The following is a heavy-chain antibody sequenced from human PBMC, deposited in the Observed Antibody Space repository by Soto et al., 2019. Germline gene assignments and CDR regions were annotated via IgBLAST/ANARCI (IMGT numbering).Heavy chain of an antibody. CDR2: INHSGST. CDR1: GGSFSGYY. D-gene: IGHD3-9*01. CDR3: ARSLRDPYYDILTGYYRGYYYYGMDV. J-gene: IGHJ6*02. Sequence: SETLSLTCAVYGGSFSGYYWSWIRQPPGKGLEWIGEINHSGSTNYNPSLRSRVTISVDTSKNQFSLKLSPVTAADTAVYYCARSLRDPYYDILTGYYRGYYYYGMDVWGQGTTVTVSS. V-gene: IGHV4-34*01.